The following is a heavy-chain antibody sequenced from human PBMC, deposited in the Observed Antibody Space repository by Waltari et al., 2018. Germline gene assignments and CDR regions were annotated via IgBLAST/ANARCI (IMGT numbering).Heavy chain of an antibody. Sequence: VQLVESGGGLVQPGGSLRLPCAPSGVTFPICAFTVPVQAPGKGLEWVATINKDGNDKYYVDSVKGRFSISRDNAKNSVYLQMKSLRAEDTAVYYCGRFGLGLGDSGTSLAYWGQGTLVSVST. J-gene: IGHJ4*02. CDR2: INKDGNDK. D-gene: IGHD1-26*01. CDR3: GRFGLGLGDSGTSLAY. CDR1: GVTFPICA. V-gene: IGHV3-7*01.